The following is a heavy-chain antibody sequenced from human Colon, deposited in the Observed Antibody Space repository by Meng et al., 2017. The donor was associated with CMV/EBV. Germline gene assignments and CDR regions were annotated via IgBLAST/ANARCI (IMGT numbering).Heavy chain of an antibody. CDR1: GFTFSDYW. CDR2: IKQDGSEQ. D-gene: IGHD1-14*01. Sequence: GASLKISCVASGFTFSDYWMSWVRQAPGKGLEWVANIKQDGSEQNYADSVKGRFTMSRDNARNSLFLQMNSLRAEDTAVYYCAKGQGILYDWGQGTLVTVSS. V-gene: IGHV3-7*01. J-gene: IGHJ4*02. CDR3: AKGQGILYD.